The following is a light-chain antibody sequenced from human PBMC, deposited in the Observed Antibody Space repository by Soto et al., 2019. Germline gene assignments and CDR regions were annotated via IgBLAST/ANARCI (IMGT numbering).Light chain of an antibody. J-gene: IGKJ1*01. Sequence: ELVLPQSPATLSLSPWDRSTLSGRASPSVNSNLAWYQQKAGQAPTLLIYGTSTRATGIPARFTGSGSGTDVSLTISSLQFEDFAVYYCQQYDKWPWTVGQGTKVDIK. V-gene: IGKV3-15*01. CDR1: PSVNSN. CDR3: QQYDKWPWT. CDR2: GTS.